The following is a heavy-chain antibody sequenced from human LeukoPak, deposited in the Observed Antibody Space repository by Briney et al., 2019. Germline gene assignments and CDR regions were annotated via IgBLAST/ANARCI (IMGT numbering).Heavy chain of an antibody. Sequence: PSETLSLTCTVSGGSITGYYWNWIRQPPGQGLEGIGYIYYSGTTNYNPSLNSRVTMSVDTSKNQFSLKLSSVTAADTAVYYCARFSYDSSGSNYYFDYSGQGTLVTVSS. CDR3: ARFSYDSSGSNYYFDY. V-gene: IGHV4-59*01. D-gene: IGHD3-22*01. J-gene: IGHJ4*02. CDR1: GGSITGYY. CDR2: IYYSGTT.